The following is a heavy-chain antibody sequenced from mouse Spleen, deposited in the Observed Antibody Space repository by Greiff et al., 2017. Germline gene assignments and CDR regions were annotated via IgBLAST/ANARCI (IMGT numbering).Heavy chain of an antibody. CDR1: GFTFSSYA. Sequence: EVQLQESGGGLVKPGGSLKLSCAASGFTFSSYAMSWVRQTPEKRLEWVASISSGGSTYYPDSVKGRFTISRDNARNILYLQMSSLRSEDTAMYYCARNYGSSYSAWFAYWGQGTLVTVSA. V-gene: IGHV5-6-5*01. CDR3: ARNYGSSYSAWFAY. CDR2: ISSGGST. D-gene: IGHD1-1*01. J-gene: IGHJ3*01.